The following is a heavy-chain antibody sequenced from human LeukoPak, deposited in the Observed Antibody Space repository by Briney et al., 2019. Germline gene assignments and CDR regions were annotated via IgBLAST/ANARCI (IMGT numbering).Heavy chain of an antibody. CDR2: ISAYNGNT. Sequence: GASVKVSCKASGYTFTSYGISWVRQAPGQGLEWMGWISAYNGNTNYAQKLQGRVTMTTDTSTSTAYMELRSLRSDDTAVYFCARAGGLPVAGRRGNWFDPWGQGTLVTVS. CDR3: ARAGGLPVAGRRGNWFDP. J-gene: IGHJ5*02. CDR1: GYTFTSYG. D-gene: IGHD6-19*01. V-gene: IGHV1-18*01.